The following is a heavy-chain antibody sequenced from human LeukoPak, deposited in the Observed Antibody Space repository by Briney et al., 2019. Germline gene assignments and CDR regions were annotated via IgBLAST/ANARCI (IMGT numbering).Heavy chain of an antibody. V-gene: IGHV3-48*01. CDR2: ISSSSSTI. CDR3: ASDTGAGGYSYGYVY. D-gene: IGHD5-18*01. CDR1: GFTFSSYS. J-gene: IGHJ4*02. Sequence: GGSLRLSCAASGFTFSSYSMNWVRQAPGKGLEWVSYISSSSSTIYYADSVKGRFTISRDNAKNSLYLQMNSLRAEDTAVYYCASDTGAGGYSYGYVYWGQGTLVTVSS.